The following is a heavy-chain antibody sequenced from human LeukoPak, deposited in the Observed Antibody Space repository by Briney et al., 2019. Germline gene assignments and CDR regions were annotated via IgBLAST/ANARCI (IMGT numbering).Heavy chain of an antibody. Sequence: SGGSLRLSCAASGFTVSSNYMSWVRQAPGKGLEWVSVIYSGGSTYYADSVKGRFTISRDNSKNTLYLQMNSLRAEDTAVYYCASRPNRYSSGWGQGTLVTVSS. CDR1: GFTVSSNY. D-gene: IGHD6-19*01. CDR2: IYSGGST. V-gene: IGHV3-53*01. J-gene: IGHJ4*02. CDR3: ASRPNRYSSG.